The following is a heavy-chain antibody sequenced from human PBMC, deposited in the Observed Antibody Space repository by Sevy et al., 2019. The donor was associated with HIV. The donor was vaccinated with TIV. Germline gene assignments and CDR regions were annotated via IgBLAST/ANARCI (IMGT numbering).Heavy chain of an antibody. J-gene: IGHJ1*01. CDR2: TSYDGSHK. CDR1: GFIFSNFA. Sequence: GGSLRLSCAVSGFIFSNFAMHWVRQAPGKGLEWVAVTSYDGSHKYYADSVKGRFTVSRDNSRNILSLEMNNPRRDDTAVYYCARGENDDEFFQYWGQGTLVTVSS. CDR3: ARGENDDEFFQY. V-gene: IGHV3-30*04. D-gene: IGHD1-26*01.